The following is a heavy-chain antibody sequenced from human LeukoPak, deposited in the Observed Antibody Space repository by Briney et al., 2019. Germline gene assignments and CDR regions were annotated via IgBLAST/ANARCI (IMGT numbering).Heavy chain of an antibody. V-gene: IGHV4-59*01. CDR1: GVSISSYY. Sequence: ASETLSLTCSVSGVSISSYYWTWIRQAPGKGLEWIGNRYYSGSTTYNPSLKSRVTISVDTSKSQFYLKLISVTAADTDIYYCARVRGDFETDWGQGTLVTVSS. D-gene: IGHD3-16*01. CDR2: RYYSGST. CDR3: ARVRGDFETD. J-gene: IGHJ1*01.